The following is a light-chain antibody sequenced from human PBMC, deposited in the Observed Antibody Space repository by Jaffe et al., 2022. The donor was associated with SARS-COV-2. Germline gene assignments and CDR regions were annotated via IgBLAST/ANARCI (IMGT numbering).Light chain of an antibody. J-gene: IGLJ2*01. CDR2: EHY. Sequence: QSVLTQPPSMSAAPGQKVTISCSGSSSNIGSNYVSWYQQLPGTAPKLLIYEHYKRPSGIPDRFSGSKSGTSATLGITGLQTGDEADYYCGTWDSSLSAVVFGGGTKLTVL. CDR1: SSNIGSNY. V-gene: IGLV1-51*02. CDR3: GTWDSSLSAVV.